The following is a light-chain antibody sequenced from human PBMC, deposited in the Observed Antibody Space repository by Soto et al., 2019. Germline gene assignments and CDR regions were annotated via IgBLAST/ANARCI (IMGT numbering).Light chain of an antibody. CDR2: KVS. CDR1: QSLVSTDGDTY. J-gene: IGKJ2*01. CDR3: MQGTQWPYT. Sequence: DVVMTQSPLSLPVTLGQPASISCRSSQSLVSTDGDTYLNWFQQRPGQSPRRLIYKVSKQDSGVPDRFSGSGSGTDFTLKINRVEAEDVGVYYCMQGTQWPYTFGQGTLLEIK. V-gene: IGKV2-30*01.